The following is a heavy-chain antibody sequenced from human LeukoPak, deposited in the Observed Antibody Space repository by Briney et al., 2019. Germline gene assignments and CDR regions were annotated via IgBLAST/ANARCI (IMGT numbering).Heavy chain of an antibody. V-gene: IGHV3-23*01. J-gene: IGHJ4*02. Sequence: LSGGSLRLSCEASGFTFNTYSMNWARQAPGKGLEWISTISDSGAYTYYADFVKGRFTVSRDNSKNMVFLEVNSLRAEDTATYFCAKGRILWFGEQSDFDYWGQGTLVTVSS. CDR1: GFTFNTYS. D-gene: IGHD3-10*01. CDR3: AKGRILWFGEQSDFDY. CDR2: ISDSGAYT.